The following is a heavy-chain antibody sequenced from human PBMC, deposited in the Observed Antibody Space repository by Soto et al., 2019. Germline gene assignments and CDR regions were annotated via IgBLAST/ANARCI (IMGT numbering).Heavy chain of an antibody. Sequence: ASVKVSCKASGYTFTSYDIYWVRQATGQGLEWMGWMNPNTGNSGYAQKFQGRVTMTSDTSISTAHMELSSLRSEDTAVYYCARRAETNGWNGFGADKYYFDFWGQGTLVAVSS. CDR1: GYTFTSYD. J-gene: IGHJ4*02. CDR2: MNPNTGNS. V-gene: IGHV1-8*01. D-gene: IGHD1-1*01. CDR3: ARRAETNGWNGFGADKYYFDF.